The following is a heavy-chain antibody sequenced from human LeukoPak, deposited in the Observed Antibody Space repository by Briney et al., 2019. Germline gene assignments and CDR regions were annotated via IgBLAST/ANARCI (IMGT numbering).Heavy chain of an antibody. CDR2: ISGSGGST. D-gene: IGHD2-15*01. CDR3: ARRGTQDYFDY. CDR1: GFTFSSYA. Sequence: GGSLRLSCAASGFTFSSYAMSWVRQAPGKGLEWVSAISGSGGSTYYADSVKGRFTISRDNAKNSLYLQMNSLRAEDTAVYYCARRGTQDYFDYWGQGTLVTVSS. V-gene: IGHV3-23*01. J-gene: IGHJ4*02.